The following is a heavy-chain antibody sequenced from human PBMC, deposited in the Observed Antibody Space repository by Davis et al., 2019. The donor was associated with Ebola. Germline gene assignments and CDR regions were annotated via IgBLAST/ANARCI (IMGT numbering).Heavy chain of an antibody. V-gene: IGHV3-9*01. J-gene: IGHJ4*02. Sequence: SLKISCAASGFTFDDYAMHWVRQAPGKGLEWVSGISWNSDSIGYADSVKGRFTISRDNAKNTLYLQMNSLRAEDTAVYYCAKMEEWELRLGYWGQGTLVTVSS. CDR2: ISWNSDSI. CDR1: GFTFDDYA. D-gene: IGHD1-26*01. CDR3: AKMEEWELRLGY.